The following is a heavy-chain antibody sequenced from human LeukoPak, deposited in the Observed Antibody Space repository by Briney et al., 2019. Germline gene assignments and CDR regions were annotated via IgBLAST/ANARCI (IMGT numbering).Heavy chain of an antibody. CDR1: GGTFISYA. CDR2: IIPIFGIA. J-gene: IGHJ4*02. Sequence: SVKVSFKASGGTFISYAISWVRQAPGQGREWMGRIIPIFGIANYAQKFQGRVTITADKSTSTAYMELSSLRSEDTAVYYCARDPEYGSGSFEVDYWGQGTLVTVSS. CDR3: ARDPEYGSGSFEVDY. V-gene: IGHV1-69*04. D-gene: IGHD3-10*01.